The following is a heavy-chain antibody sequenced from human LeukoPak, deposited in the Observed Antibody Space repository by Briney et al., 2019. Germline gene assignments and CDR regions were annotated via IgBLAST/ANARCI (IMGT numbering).Heavy chain of an antibody. CDR1: GYSFTSYW. J-gene: IGHJ3*02. Sequence: KPGESLKISCKGSGYSFTSYWIGWVCQMPGKGLDWMGIIYPGDSDTRYSPSFQGQVTISADKSISTAYLQWSSLKASDTAMYYCARSSNGWYGLKAFDIWGQGTMVTVSS. V-gene: IGHV5-51*03. CDR2: IYPGDSDT. CDR3: ARSSNGWYGLKAFDI. D-gene: IGHD6-19*01.